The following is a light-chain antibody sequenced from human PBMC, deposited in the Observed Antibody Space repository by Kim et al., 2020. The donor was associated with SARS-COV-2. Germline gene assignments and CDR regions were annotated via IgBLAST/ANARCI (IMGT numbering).Light chain of an antibody. Sequence: SFELTQDAVVSVALGQTVRITCQGDSLRSYYATWYQQKPRQAPVLVIYGRNNRPSGIPDRFSGSASGNTASLTISGTQAEDEADFYCQSRDSGGRVMFGGGTQLTVL. V-gene: IGLV3-19*01. CDR1: SLRSYY. J-gene: IGLJ3*02. CDR3: QSRDSGGRVM. CDR2: GRN.